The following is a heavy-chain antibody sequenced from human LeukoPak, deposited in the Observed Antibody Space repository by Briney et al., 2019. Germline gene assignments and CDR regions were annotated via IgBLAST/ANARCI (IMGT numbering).Heavy chain of an antibody. Sequence: ASVKVSGKASGYTLTELSMPWVRQAPGKGLEGMGGFDPEDDKTIYAQKFQGRVTMTEDTSTDTAYMELSRLRSEDTAVYYCATELATVITTARHYWGQGTLVTVSS. V-gene: IGHV1-24*01. CDR1: GYTLTELS. CDR3: ATELATVITTARHY. D-gene: IGHD4-23*01. J-gene: IGHJ4*02. CDR2: FDPEDDKT.